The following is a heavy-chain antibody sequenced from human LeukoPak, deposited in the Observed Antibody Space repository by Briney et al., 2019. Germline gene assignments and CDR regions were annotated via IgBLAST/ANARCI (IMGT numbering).Heavy chain of an antibody. V-gene: IGHV4-34*01. J-gene: IGHJ4*02. CDR1: GGSFSGYY. Sequence: SETLSLTCAVYGGSFSGYYWSWIRQPPGKGLEWIGEINHSGSTNYNPSLKSRVTISVDTSKNQFSLKLSSVTAADTAVYYCARVRDTAMVIDYWGQGTLVTVSS. CDR2: INHSGST. D-gene: IGHD5-18*01. CDR3: ARVRDTAMVIDY.